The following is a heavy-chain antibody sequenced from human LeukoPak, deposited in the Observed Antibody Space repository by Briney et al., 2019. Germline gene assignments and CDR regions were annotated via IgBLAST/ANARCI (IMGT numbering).Heavy chain of an antibody. CDR2: IYYSGST. Sequence: SETLSLTCTVSGGSISSSSYYWGWIRQPPGKGLEWIGSIYYSGSTYYNPSLKSRVTTSVDTSKNQFSLKLSSVTAADTAVYYCAIVTSVRDAFDIWGQGTMVTVSS. D-gene: IGHD3-16*02. V-gene: IGHV4-39*07. CDR1: GGSISSSSYY. CDR3: AIVTSVRDAFDI. J-gene: IGHJ3*02.